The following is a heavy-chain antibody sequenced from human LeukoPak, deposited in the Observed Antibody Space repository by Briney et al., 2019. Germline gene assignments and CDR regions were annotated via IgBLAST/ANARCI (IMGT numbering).Heavy chain of an antibody. CDR3: ARAGSSWLTGEMIDY. J-gene: IGHJ4*02. D-gene: IGHD6-13*01. CDR2: MNPNSGNT. V-gene: IGHV1-8*01. CDR1: GYTFTSYG. Sequence: ASVKVSCKASGYTFTSYGINWVRQATGQGLEWMGWMNPNSGNTGYAQKFQGRVTMTRNTSISTAYMELSSLRSEDTAEYYCARAGSSWLTGEMIDYWGQGTLVTVSS.